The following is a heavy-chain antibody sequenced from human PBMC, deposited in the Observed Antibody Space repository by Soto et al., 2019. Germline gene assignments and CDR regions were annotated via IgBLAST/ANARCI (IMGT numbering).Heavy chain of an antibody. CDR1: GCSFSGYA. J-gene: IGHJ4*02. V-gene: IGHV3-23*01. Sequence: PGGSLRLSCVASGCSFSGYAMSWVRQAPGKGLVWVSSITGTGVSIYYADSVRGRFTISRDNSKNTLYLQMSSLRAEDAARYYCAKDSIPYSSSYDLDHWGRGALVTVSS. D-gene: IGHD6-6*01. CDR3: AKDSIPYSSSYDLDH. CDR2: ITGTGVSI.